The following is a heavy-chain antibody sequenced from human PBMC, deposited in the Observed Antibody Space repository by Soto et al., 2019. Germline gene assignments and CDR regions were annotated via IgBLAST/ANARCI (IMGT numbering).Heavy chain of an antibody. D-gene: IGHD6-13*01. V-gene: IGHV4-30-4*08. CDR3: ARGGDTRTSLAAAGPFDY. Sequence: SETLSLTCTVSGGSISSYYWTWIRQHPGKGLERIGYIYYIGSTYYNPSLKSRVTISVDTSKNHFSLKLSSVPAADTAVFYCARGGDTRTSLAAAGPFDYWGQGTLVTVSS. CDR1: GGSISSYY. J-gene: IGHJ4*02. CDR2: IYYIGST.